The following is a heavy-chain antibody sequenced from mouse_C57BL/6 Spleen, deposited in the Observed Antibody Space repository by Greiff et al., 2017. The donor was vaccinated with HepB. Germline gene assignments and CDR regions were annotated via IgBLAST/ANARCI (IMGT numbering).Heavy chain of an antibody. D-gene: IGHD5-5*01. V-gene: IGHV7-3*01. CDR2: IRNKANGYTT. Sequence: EVQGVESGGGLVQPGGSLSLSCAASGFTFTDYYMSWVRQPPGKALEWLGFIRNKANGYTTEYSASVKGRFTISRDNSQSTLYLQMNALRAEDRATFSGARPQETTCRWSLDFGATGPPVT. J-gene: IGHJ1*03. CDR1: GFTFTDYY. CDR3: ARPQETTCRWSLDF.